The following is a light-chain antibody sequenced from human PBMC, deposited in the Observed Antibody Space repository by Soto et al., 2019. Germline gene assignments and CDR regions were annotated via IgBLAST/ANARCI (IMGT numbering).Light chain of an antibody. CDR3: QQYNNRPPLT. V-gene: IGKV3-15*01. CDR2: GAS. Sequence: EIVMTQSPATLSVSPGERATLSCRASQCVSSNLAWYQQKPGQAPRLLIYGASTRATGIPARFSGSVSGTDFTLTISSLQSGDFAVYYCQQYNNRPPLTFGVGTKVEIK. CDR1: QCVSSN. J-gene: IGKJ4*01.